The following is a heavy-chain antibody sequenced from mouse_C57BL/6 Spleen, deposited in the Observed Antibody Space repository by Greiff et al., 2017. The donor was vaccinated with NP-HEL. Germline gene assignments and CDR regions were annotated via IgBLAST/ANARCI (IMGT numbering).Heavy chain of an antibody. J-gene: IGHJ4*01. CDR2: TDPSDSYT. CDR1: GYTFTSYW. Sequence: QVQLQQPGAELVMPGASVKLSCKASGYTFTSYWMHWVKQRPGQGLEWIGETDPSDSYTNYNQKFKGKSTLTVDKSSSTAYMQLSSLTSEDSAVYYCARGWDSYAMDYWGQGTSVTVSS. D-gene: IGHD4-1*01. CDR3: ARGWDSYAMDY. V-gene: IGHV1-69*01.